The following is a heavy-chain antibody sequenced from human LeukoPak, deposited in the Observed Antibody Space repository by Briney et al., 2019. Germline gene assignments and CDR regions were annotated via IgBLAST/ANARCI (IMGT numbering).Heavy chain of an antibody. CDR1: GYTLTELS. CDR2: FDPEDGET. D-gene: IGHD6-13*01. Sequence: ASVKVSCKVSGYTLTELSMHWVRQAPGKGLEWMGGFDPEDGETIYAQKFQGRVTMTEDTSADTAYMELSSLRSEDTAVYYCATAGGLAAAGTFDYWGQGTLVTVSS. J-gene: IGHJ4*02. CDR3: ATAGGLAAAGTFDY. V-gene: IGHV1-24*01.